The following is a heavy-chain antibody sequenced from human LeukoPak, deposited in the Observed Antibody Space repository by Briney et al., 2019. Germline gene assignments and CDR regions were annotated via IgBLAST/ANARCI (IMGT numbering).Heavy chain of an antibody. CDR1: GGSISSGGYY. V-gene: IGHV4-30-2*01. Sequence: PSQTLSLTCTVSGGSISSGGYYWSWIRQPPGKGLEWIGYIYHSGSTYYNPSLKSRVTISVDTSKNQFSLELSSVTAADTAVYYCARVTGSITYIDFWGQGTLVTVSS. CDR3: ARVTGSITYIDF. J-gene: IGHJ4*02. CDR2: IYHSGST. D-gene: IGHD3-10*01.